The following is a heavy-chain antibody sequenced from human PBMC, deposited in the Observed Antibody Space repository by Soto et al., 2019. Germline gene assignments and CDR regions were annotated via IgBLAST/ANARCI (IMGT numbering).Heavy chain of an antibody. J-gene: IGHJ5*02. V-gene: IGHV1-69*02. D-gene: IGHD6-19*01. CDR1: GGTFSSYT. Sequence: QVQLVQSGAEVKKPGSSVKVSCKASGGTFSSYTISWVRQAPGQGLEWMGRIIPLLGIANYAQKFQGRVTITADKSTSTAYMELSRLRSEDTAVYYCARASGWSTVNWFDPWGQGTLVTVSS. CDR2: IIPLLGIA. CDR3: ARASGWSTVNWFDP.